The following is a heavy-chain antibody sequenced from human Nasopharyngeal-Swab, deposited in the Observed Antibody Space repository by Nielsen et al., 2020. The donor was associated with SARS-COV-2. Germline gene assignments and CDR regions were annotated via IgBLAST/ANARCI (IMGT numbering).Heavy chain of an antibody. CDR3: AREVSSSLDH. CDR2: MSSTGSYI. V-gene: IGHV3-21*01. J-gene: IGHJ4*02. Sequence: VRQAPGKGLEWVSYMSSTGSYIYYADSVKGRFTISRDNAKNSLYLQMNNLRAEDTAVYYCAREVSSSLDHWGQGTLVTVS.